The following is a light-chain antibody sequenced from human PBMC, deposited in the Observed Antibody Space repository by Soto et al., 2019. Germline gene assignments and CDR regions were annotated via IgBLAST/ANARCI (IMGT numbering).Light chain of an antibody. Sequence: EVVVTQSPATLSLSPGERATLSCRASQSVSSNLAWYQQKPGQAPRLLIYGASTRATGIPARFSGSGSGTEFTLTISSLQSEDFAVYYCQQYNIRPRAFGQGTKVEIK. CDR3: QQYNIRPRA. V-gene: IGKV3-15*01. CDR2: GAS. J-gene: IGKJ1*01. CDR1: QSVSSN.